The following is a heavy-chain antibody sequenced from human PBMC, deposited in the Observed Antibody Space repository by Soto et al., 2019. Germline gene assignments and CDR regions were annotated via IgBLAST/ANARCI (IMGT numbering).Heavy chain of an antibody. J-gene: IGHJ4*02. CDR3: VRAVDPGFFDY. CDR2: INPDSGGT. CDR1: GYTFTDHF. Sequence: ASVKVSCKASGYTFTDHFIHWVRQAPGQGLEWMGWINPDSGGTRFAQRFQGRVTMTRDTSISTAYMELSGLRSDDAAVYYCVRAVDPGFFDYWGQGSLVTVS. V-gene: IGHV1-2*02. D-gene: IGHD5-12*01.